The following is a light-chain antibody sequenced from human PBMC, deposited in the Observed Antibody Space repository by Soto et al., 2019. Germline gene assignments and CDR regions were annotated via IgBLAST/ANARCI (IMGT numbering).Light chain of an antibody. CDR1: SYNVGKNL. J-gene: IGLJ3*02. CDR2: KNN. Sequence: QSVLTQPPSASGTPGQRVTISCTGGSYNVGKNLVYWYQQRPGKAPKLIIFKNNQRPSGVPDRFSGSNSGSSASLAISGLRYEDEADYFCAAWYDSLSAWVFGGGTKLTVL. CDR3: AAWYDSLSAWV. V-gene: IGLV1-47*01.